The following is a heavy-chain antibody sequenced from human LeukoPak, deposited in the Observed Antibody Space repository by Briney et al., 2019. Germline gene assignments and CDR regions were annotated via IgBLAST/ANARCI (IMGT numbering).Heavy chain of an antibody. CDR2: IKSKTDGGTT. CDR3: RTDLLQGGWVEY. V-gene: IGHV3-15*01. J-gene: IGHJ4*02. D-gene: IGHD5-12*01. Sequence: GGSLRLSCAAPGFTFSNAWMSWVRQAPGEGLEWVGLIKSKTDGGTTNYAAAVKGRFTISRKNSKNTMYLQMNTRKTEDKTVYYCRTDLLQGGWVEYSGQGKLVTVS. CDR1: GFTFSNAW.